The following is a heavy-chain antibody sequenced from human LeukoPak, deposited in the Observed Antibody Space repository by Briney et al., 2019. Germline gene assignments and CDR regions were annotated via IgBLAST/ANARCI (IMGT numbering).Heavy chain of an antibody. CDR1: GLTFSTYA. CDR3: AKGASSGWLLYWFDP. Sequence: PVGSLRLSCAVSGLTFSTYAKTWVRQAPGKGLEWFSGISGSGASTYYAESVKGRFTISRDNSKNTLYLQMNSLRAEETAVYYCAKGASSGWLLYWFDPWGQGTLVTVSS. D-gene: IGHD6-19*01. CDR2: ISGSGAST. V-gene: IGHV3-23*01. J-gene: IGHJ5*02.